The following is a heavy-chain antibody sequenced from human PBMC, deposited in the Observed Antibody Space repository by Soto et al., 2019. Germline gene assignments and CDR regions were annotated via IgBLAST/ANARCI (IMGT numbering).Heavy chain of an antibody. Sequence: SETLSLTCAVYGGSFSGYYWSWIRQPPGKGLEWIGEINHSGSTNYNPSLKSRVTISVDTSKNQFSLKLSSVTAADTAVYYCARGGGSGWYRRTINFDYWGQGTLVTVSS. CDR2: INHSGST. CDR3: ARGGGSGWYRRTINFDY. D-gene: IGHD6-19*01. CDR1: GGSFSGYY. V-gene: IGHV4-34*01. J-gene: IGHJ4*02.